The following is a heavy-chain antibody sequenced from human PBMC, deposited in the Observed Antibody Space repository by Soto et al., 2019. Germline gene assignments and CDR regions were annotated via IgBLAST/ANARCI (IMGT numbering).Heavy chain of an antibody. CDR1: GFSLSNARMG. Sequence: QVTLKESGPVLVKPTETLTLTCTVSGFSLSNARMGVSWIRQPPGKALEWLAHIFSNDEKSCSTSLTSRLTISKDTSKSQGVLTMTNMDPVDTATYYCARTRYSGSYYFFDYWGQGTLVTVSS. D-gene: IGHD1-26*01. CDR3: ARTRYSGSYYFFDY. CDR2: IFSNDEK. V-gene: IGHV2-26*01. J-gene: IGHJ4*02.